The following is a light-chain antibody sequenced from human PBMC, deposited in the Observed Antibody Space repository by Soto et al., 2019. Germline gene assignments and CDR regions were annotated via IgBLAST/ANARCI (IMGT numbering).Light chain of an antibody. V-gene: IGKV1-39*01. CDR1: KSTGRF. Sequence: DIQMTQSPPSLSAYLXDRVLITFPASKSTGRFLNXXQQXXGXPPKXXXNFXSTLRRGVPPRFSGSGSATDFTLTITSLLPDDFANYYCQQYDRFTWTFGQGTKVDIK. CDR2: FXS. J-gene: IGKJ1*01. CDR3: QQYDRFTWT.